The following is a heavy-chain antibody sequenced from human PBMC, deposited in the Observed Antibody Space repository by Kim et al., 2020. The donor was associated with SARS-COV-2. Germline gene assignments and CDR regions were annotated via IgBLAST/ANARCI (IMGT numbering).Heavy chain of an antibody. V-gene: IGHV4-34*01. D-gene: IGHD6-19*01. CDR2: INHSGST. J-gene: IGHJ5*02. CDR3: ARGQRVSSGQRGGWFDP. Sequence: SETLSLTCAVYGGSFSGYYWSWIRQPPGKGLEWIGEINHSGSTNYNPSLKSRVTISVDTSKNQFSLKLSSVTAADTAVYYCARGQRVSSGQRGGWFDPWG. CDR1: GGSFSGYY.